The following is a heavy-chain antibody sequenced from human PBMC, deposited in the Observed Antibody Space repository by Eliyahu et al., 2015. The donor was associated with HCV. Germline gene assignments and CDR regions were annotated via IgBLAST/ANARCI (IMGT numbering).Heavy chain of an antibody. D-gene: IGHD2-15*01. CDR2: ISSSSSTI. J-gene: IGHJ4*02. Sequence: EVQLVESGGGLVQPGGSLRLSCAASGFTFSSYSMNWVRQAPGKGLEWVSYISSSSSTIYYADSVKGRFTISRDNAKNSLYLQMNSLRDEDTAVYYCARDRPKYCSGGSCYPNLLDYWGQGTLVTVSS. CDR1: GFTFSSYS. CDR3: ARDRPKYCSGGSCYPNLLDY. V-gene: IGHV3-48*02.